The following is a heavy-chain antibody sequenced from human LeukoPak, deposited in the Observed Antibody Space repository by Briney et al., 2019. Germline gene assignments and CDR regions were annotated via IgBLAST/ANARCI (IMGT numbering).Heavy chain of an antibody. CDR3: AQPRLQTLNAVASYYNYGREV. D-gene: IGHD3-3*02. J-gene: IGHJ6*02. CDR2: ISYDGGNK. CDR1: GFTFSSYG. V-gene: IGHV3-30*18. Sequence: GGSLRLSCAASGFTFSSYGMHWVRQAPGKGLEWVAVISYDGGNKYYADSVKGRFTISRDNSKNTLYLQMNSLRAEDTAVYYCAQPRLQTLNAVASYYNYGREVCGQRNTVT.